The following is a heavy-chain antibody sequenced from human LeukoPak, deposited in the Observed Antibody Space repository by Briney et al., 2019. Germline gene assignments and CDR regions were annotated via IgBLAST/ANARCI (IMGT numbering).Heavy chain of an antibody. CDR3: ARRLRQNLFDP. V-gene: IGHV4-59*08. CDR2: IYYSGSS. CDR1: GVSISSDY. Sequence: PSETLSLTCTVSGVSISSDYWSWIRLPPGKGLEWIGYIYYSGSSNYNPSLKSRVTMSVDTSKNQFSLKLTSVTAADTAVYYCARRLRQNLFDPWGQGSLVTVYS. J-gene: IGHJ5*02. D-gene: IGHD4-17*01.